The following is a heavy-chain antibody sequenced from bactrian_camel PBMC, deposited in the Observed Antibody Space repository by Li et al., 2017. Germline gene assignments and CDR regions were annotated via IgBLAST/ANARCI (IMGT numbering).Heavy chain of an antibody. V-gene: IGHV3S55*01. J-gene: IGHJ6*01. Sequence: HVQLVESGGGSVKAGETLKLSCAASGVTFDDSEMAWFRQVPGNECELVSTISSDGSTYYADPVKGRFTISRDNAKNTLYLQLNSLKTEDTAMYYCAKTEVGYWGQGTQVTVS. CDR2: ISSDGST. CDR1: GVTFDDSE. CDR3: AKTEVGY.